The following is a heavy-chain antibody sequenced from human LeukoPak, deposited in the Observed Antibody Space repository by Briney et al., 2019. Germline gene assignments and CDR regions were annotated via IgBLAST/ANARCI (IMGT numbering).Heavy chain of an antibody. D-gene: IGHD3-10*01. CDR1: GFTFSNYA. Sequence: PGGSLRLSCAASGFTFSNYAMHWVRQAPGKGLEWVAVTSYDGRNENYADSVKGRFTISRDNPKNTLYLQMNTLRTEDTAVYYCARGGDYGSGSFRWRHSDSWGQGTLVTVSS. CDR3: ARGGDYGSGSFRWRHSDS. J-gene: IGHJ4*02. CDR2: TSYDGRNE. V-gene: IGHV3-30*04.